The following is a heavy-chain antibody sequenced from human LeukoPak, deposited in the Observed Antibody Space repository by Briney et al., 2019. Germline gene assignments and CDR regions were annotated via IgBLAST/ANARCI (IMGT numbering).Heavy chain of an antibody. CDR1: GGSISSSSYY. CDR3: ARDLFYDSSGYSDY. D-gene: IGHD3-22*01. V-gene: IGHV4-39*07. J-gene: IGHJ4*02. Sequence: SETLSLTCTVSGGSISSSSYYWGWIRQPPGKGLEWIGSIYYSGSTYYNPSLKSRVTISVDTSKNQFSLKLSSVTAADAAVYYCARDLFYDSSGYSDYWGQGTLVTVSS. CDR2: IYYSGST.